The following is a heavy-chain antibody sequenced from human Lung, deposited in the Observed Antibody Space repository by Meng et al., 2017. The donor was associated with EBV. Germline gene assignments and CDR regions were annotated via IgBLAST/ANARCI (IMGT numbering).Heavy chain of an antibody. CDR3: ASGVADVEY. V-gene: IGHV1-8*01. CDR2: MIPNRGTS. D-gene: IGHD7-27*01. J-gene: IGHJ4*02. CDR1: AYTFTCYD. Sequence: QGQVERAGAEGREAAAAVNVFCKASAYTFTCYDINWVRQRPGQGLEWMGWMIPNRGTSGYAYKFQGRVSMTRNIANCTAYMDLRMLRSEDTAMDYCASGVADVEYWGQGTLVTVSS.